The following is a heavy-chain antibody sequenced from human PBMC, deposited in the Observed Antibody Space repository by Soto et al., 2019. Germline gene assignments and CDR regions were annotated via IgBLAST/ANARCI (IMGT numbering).Heavy chain of an antibody. CDR2: IIPIFGTA. D-gene: IGHD3-3*01. CDR1: GGTFSSYA. Sequence: EASVKVSCKASGGTFSSYAISWVRQAPGQGLEWMGGIIPIFGTANYAQKFQGRVTITADESTNTAYMELSSLRSEDTAVYYCARSERFLFDPWGQGTLVTVS. V-gene: IGHV1-69*13. CDR3: ARSERFLFDP. J-gene: IGHJ5*02.